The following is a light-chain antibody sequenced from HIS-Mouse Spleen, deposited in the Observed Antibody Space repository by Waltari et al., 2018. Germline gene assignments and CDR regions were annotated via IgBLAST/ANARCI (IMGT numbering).Light chain of an antibody. CDR1: SSDVGGYNY. J-gene: IGLJ3*02. V-gene: IGLV2-14*03. Sequence: QSALTQPASVSGSPGQAITISCTGTSSDVGGYNYVSWYEQHPGKAPKLVIYSVSNRPSGVSNRFSGSQSGHTASLTMSGIQAEDEADYYCSSYTSSSTRVFGGGTKLTVL. CDR3: SSYTSSSTRV. CDR2: SVS.